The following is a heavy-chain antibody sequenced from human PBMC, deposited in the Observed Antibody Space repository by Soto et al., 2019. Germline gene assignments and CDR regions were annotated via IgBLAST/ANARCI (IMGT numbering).Heavy chain of an antibody. J-gene: IGHJ6*02. CDR3: ASVGYYDSSGYYSIYGRDV. V-gene: IGHV1-18*01. CDR1: GYTFTSYG. D-gene: IGHD3-22*01. Sequence: QVQLVQSGAEVKKPGASVKVSCKASGYTFTSYGISWVRQAPGQGLEWMGWISAYNGNTNYAQKLQGRVTMTTDTSESTGDMELRSLRSDDTSVYYCASVGYYDSSGYYSIYGRDVWGRGTTVTVSS. CDR2: ISAYNGNT.